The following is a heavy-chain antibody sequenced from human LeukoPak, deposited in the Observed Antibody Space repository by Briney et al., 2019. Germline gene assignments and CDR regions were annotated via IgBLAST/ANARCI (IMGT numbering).Heavy chain of an antibody. J-gene: IGHJ4*02. CDR3: ARGAPGSYCSGGSCPYFDY. D-gene: IGHD2-15*01. V-gene: IGHV1-8*01. CDR1: GYTFTIYD. CDR2: MNPNSGNT. Sequence: ASVKVSCKASGYTFTIYDINWVRQATGQGLEWMGWMNPNSGNTGYAQKFQGRVTMTRNTSISTAYMELSGLRSEGTAVYYCARGAPGSYCSGGSCPYFDYWGQGTLVTVSS.